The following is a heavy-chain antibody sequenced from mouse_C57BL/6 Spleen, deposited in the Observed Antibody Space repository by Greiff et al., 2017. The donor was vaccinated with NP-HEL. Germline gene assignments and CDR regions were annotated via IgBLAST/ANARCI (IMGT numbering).Heavy chain of an antibody. V-gene: IGHV1-52*01. Sequence: VQLQQSGAELVRPGSSVKLSCKASGYTFTSYWMHWVKQRPIQGLEWIGNIDPSDSETHYNQKFKDKATLTVDKSPSTAYIQRSSLTFEDSAVYYCARAYYSNPYAMDYWGQGTSVTVSA. J-gene: IGHJ4*01. D-gene: IGHD2-5*01. CDR1: GYTFTSYW. CDR3: ARAYYSNPYAMDY. CDR2: IDPSDSET.